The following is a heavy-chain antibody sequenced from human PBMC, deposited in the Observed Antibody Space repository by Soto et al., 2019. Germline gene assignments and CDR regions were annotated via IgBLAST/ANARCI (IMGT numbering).Heavy chain of an antibody. CDR1: GFTFSDYY. Sequence: QVQLVESGGGSVKPGGSLRLSCAASGFTFSDYYMSWIRQAPGRGLEWVSYISSSSTYTNYADSVKGRFTISRDNAKNSLYLQMTSLRAEDTALYYCARLGSVLRSKWSLDYYFGYWGQGTLVTVSS. CDR2: ISSSSTYT. J-gene: IGHJ4*02. V-gene: IGHV3-11*06. D-gene: IGHD2-15*01. CDR3: ARLGSVLRSKWSLDYYFGY.